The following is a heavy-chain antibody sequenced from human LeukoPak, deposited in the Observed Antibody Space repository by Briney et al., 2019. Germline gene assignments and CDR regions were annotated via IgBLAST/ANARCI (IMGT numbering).Heavy chain of an antibody. CDR2: IHSGGTT. V-gene: IGHV3-53*01. D-gene: IGHD6-19*01. J-gene: IGHJ4*02. CDR3: AKDLLAGAFDY. CDR1: GIIVSSKY. Sequence: GGSLRLSCAASGIIVSSKYMSWVRQAPGKGLEWVSVIHSGGTTYYADSVKGRFTVSRDKSKNTLYLQMNSLRAEDTAVYYCAKDLLAGAFDYWGQGTLVTVSS.